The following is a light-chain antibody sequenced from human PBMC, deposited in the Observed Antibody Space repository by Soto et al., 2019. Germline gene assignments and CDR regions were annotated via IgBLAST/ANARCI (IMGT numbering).Light chain of an antibody. J-gene: IGKJ2*01. V-gene: IGKV3-15*01. Sequence: EIVMTQSPATLSVSPGERATLSCRASQSVSSNLAWYHQKPGQAPMLLIYGASTRATGSPARFRVSGCGTEFTLTITSLQSEDFAVYYYHQYNNWPPYPFGQGTKLEIK. CDR3: HQYNNWPPYP. CDR1: QSVSSN. CDR2: GAS.